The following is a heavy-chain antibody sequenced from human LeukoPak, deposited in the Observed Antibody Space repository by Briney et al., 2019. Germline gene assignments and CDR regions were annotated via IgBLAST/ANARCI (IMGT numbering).Heavy chain of an antibody. Sequence: GGSLRLSCAASGFTFSSYAMSWVRQAPGKGLEWVAVISYDGSNKYYADSVKGRFTISRDNSKNTLYLQMNSLRAEDTAVYYCARDRMVYAFDYWGQGTLVTVSS. CDR2: ISYDGSNK. D-gene: IGHD2-8*01. J-gene: IGHJ4*02. CDR1: GFTFSSYA. CDR3: ARDRMVYAFDY. V-gene: IGHV3-30-3*01.